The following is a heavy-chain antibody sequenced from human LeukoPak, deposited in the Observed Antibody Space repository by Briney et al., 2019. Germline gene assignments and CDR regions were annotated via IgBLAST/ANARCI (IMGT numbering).Heavy chain of an antibody. CDR3: ARRDCSGGSCYDY. V-gene: IGHV4-34*01. D-gene: IGHD2-15*01. J-gene: IGHJ4*02. Sequence: SETLSLTCAVYGGSFSGYYWSWIRQPPGKGLEWIGEINHSGSTNYNPSLKSRVTISVDTSKNQLSLKLSSMTAADTAVYYCARRDCSGGSCYDYWGQGTLVTVSS. CDR2: INHSGST. CDR1: GGSFSGYY.